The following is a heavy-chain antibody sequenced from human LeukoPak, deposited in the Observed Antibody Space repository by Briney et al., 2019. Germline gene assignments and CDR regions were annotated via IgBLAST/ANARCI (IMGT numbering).Heavy chain of an antibody. Sequence: GGSLRLSCAASGFTFSSYSMNWVRQAPGKGLEWVSAISGSGGSTYYADSVKGRFTISRDNSKNTLYLQMNSLRAEDTAVYYCAKVKQQLVRRYFDYWGQGTLVTVSS. CDR2: ISGSGGST. CDR3: AKVKQQLVRRYFDY. CDR1: GFTFSSYS. D-gene: IGHD6-13*01. J-gene: IGHJ4*02. V-gene: IGHV3-23*01.